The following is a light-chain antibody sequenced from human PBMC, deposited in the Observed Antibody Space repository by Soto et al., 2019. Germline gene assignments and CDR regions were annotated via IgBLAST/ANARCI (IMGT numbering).Light chain of an antibody. CDR1: SSDVGGYKY. CDR3: SSYTSSSTLPYV. V-gene: IGLV2-14*03. Sequence: QSVLTQPASVSGSPGQSITISCTGTSSDVGGYKYVSWYQQHPGKAPKLMIYDVSNRPSGVSNRFSGSKSGNTASLTISGLQAEDEADYYCSSYTSSSTLPYVFGTGTKLTVL. J-gene: IGLJ1*01. CDR2: DVS.